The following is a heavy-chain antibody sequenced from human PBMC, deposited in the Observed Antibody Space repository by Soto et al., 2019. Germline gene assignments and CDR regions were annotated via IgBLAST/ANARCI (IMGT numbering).Heavy chain of an antibody. J-gene: IGHJ6*02. CDR1: GGSISSGDYF. D-gene: IGHD5-12*01. V-gene: IGHV4-30-4*01. CDR2: IYYSGST. Sequence: SETLSLTCTVSGGSISSGDYFWSWIRQPPGKGLEWIGCIYYSGSTYYNPSLKSRLTISVDTSKNQFSLKLSSVTAADTAVYYCAREGHSGYDYVGYYYGMDVWGQGTTVTVPS. CDR3: AREGHSGYDYVGYYYGMDV.